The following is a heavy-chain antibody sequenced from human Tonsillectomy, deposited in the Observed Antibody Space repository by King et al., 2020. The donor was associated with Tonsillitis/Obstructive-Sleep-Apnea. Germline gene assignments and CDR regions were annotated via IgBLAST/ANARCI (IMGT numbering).Heavy chain of an antibody. V-gene: IGHV1-24*01. CDR3: ATDSGATLAGTLYSYYYGMVV. D-gene: IGHD6-13*01. J-gene: IGHJ6*02. Sequence: QLVQSGAEAKKTGAAVKVSCKVSGYTLSELSLHWVRQAPGKGLEWMGRFDAEDGKTNYTQKFQGRVTLTADKSTDAAYMELSRLRYQDTAVYYCATDSGATLAGTLYSYYYGMVVWGQGTTVTVSS. CDR2: FDAEDGKT. CDR1: GYTLSELS.